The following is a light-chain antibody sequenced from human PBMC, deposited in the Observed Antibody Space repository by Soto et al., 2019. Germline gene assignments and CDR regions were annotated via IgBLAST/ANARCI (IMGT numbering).Light chain of an antibody. Sequence: QSVLTQPPSVSGAPGQRVTISCTGSYSNIGAGYDVHWYQQLPGTAPKLLIYVNKHRPSGVPDRFSGSKSVTSASLAITGLQAEDEADYYCQSYDRSLSASVFGGGTQLTVL. J-gene: IGLJ2*01. CDR2: VNK. V-gene: IGLV1-40*01. CDR1: YSNIGAGYD. CDR3: QSYDRSLSASV.